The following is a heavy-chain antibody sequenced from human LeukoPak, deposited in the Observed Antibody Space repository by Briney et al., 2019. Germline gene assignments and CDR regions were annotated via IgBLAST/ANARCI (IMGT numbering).Heavy chain of an antibody. V-gene: IGHV4-59*12. D-gene: IGHD3-22*01. Sequence: TPSETLSLTCTVSGGSISSYYWSWIRQPPGKGLEWIGYIYYSGSTNYNPSLKSRVTISVDTSKNQFSLKLSSVTAADTAVYYCATALSGSFDYWGQGTLVTVSS. CDR2: IYYSGST. J-gene: IGHJ4*02. CDR1: GGSISSYY. CDR3: ATALSGSFDY.